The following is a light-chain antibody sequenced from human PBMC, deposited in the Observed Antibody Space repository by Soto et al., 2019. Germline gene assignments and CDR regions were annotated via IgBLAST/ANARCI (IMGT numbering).Light chain of an antibody. CDR3: SSYTTSGALF. Sequence: QSALTQPASVSGSPGQSITISCSGTSSDVGGYNYVTWYQQHPGKAPKLMIYDVTNRPSGVSNRFSGSKSGNTASLTISGLQAEDDADYYCSSYTTSGALFFGGGTKLTVL. J-gene: IGLJ2*01. CDR2: DVT. CDR1: SSDVGGYNY. V-gene: IGLV2-14*03.